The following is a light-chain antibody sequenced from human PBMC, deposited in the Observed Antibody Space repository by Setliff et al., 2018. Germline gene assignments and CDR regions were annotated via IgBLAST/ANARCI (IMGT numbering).Light chain of an antibody. J-gene: IGLJ1*01. V-gene: IGLV2-14*01. CDR3: SSYTTSRSLYV. CDR1: SSDIGNFNF. CDR2: EVN. Sequence: QSVLTQPASVSGSPRQSITISCTGTSSDIGNFNFVSWYQQHPGKAPKLIIYEVNIRPSGVSDRFSGSKSGNTASLTISGLQAEDEADYFCSSYTTSRSLYVFGTGTKVTV.